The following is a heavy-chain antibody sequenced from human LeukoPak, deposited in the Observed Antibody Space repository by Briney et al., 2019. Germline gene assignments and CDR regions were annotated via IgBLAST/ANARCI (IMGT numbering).Heavy chain of an antibody. D-gene: IGHD2/OR15-2a*01. Sequence: PSETLSLTCTVSGGSISSYYWSWIRQPPGKGLERIGYIYYSGSTNYNPSLKSRVTISVDTSKNQFSLKLSSVTPADTAVYYCARENTDAFDIWGQGTMVTVSS. CDR1: GGSISSYY. V-gene: IGHV4-59*01. CDR3: ARENTDAFDI. J-gene: IGHJ3*02. CDR2: IYYSGST.